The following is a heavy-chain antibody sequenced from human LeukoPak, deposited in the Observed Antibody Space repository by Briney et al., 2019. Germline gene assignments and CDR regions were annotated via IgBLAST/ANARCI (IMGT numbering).Heavy chain of an antibody. J-gene: IGHJ5*02. CDR1: GYTFTVYY. D-gene: IGHD1-26*01. V-gene: IGHV1-2*02. CDR3: ARDLVGATTKVNWFDP. Sequence: GASVTVSCKASGYTFTVYYMHWVRQAPGQGLEWMGWINPNSGGTNYAQKFQGRVTVTRDTSISTAYMELSRLRSDDTAVYYCARDLVGATTKVNWFDPWGQGTLVTVPS. CDR2: INPNSGGT.